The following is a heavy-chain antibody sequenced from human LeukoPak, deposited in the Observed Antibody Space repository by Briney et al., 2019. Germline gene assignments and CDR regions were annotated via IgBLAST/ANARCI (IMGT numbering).Heavy chain of an antibody. V-gene: IGHV4-30-2*01. CDR3: ARDRHDYGDYY. Sequence: SETLSLACAVSGGSISSGGYSWSWIRQPPGKGLEWIGYIYHSGSTYYNPSLKSRVTISVDTSKNQFSLKLSSVTAADTAVYYCARDRHDYGDYYWGQGTLVTVSS. CDR1: GGSISSGGYS. CDR2: IYHSGST. J-gene: IGHJ4*02. D-gene: IGHD4-17*01.